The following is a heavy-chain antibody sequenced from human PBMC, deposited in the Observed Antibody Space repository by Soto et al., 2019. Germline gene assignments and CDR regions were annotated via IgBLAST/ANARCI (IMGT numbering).Heavy chain of an antibody. J-gene: IGHJ4*02. CDR3: ATVGDYYGAGSYYPYFDY. D-gene: IGHD3-10*01. CDR1: GFTFSSYA. V-gene: IGHV3-23*01. CDR2: ISGSGGST. Sequence: EVQLLESGGGLVQPGGSLRLSCAASGFTFSSYAMSWVRQAPGKGLEWVSAISGSGGSTYYADSVKGRFTISRDNSKDTLYLQMNSLRGEDTAVYYCATVGDYYGAGSYYPYFDYWGQGTLVTVSS.